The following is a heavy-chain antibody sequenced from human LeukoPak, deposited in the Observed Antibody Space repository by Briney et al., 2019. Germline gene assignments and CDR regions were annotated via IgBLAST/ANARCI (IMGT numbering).Heavy chain of an antibody. D-gene: IGHD3-3*01. CDR1: GFTFSGSA. CDR2: IRSKANSYAT. J-gene: IGHJ4*02. CDR3: ITIFGVVNYFDY. V-gene: IGHV3-73*01. Sequence: GGSLRLSCAASGFTFSGSAMHWVRQASGKGLEWVGRIRSKANSYATAYAASVKGRFTISRDDSKNTAYLQMNSLKTEDTAVYYCITIFGVVNYFDYWGQGTLVTVSS.